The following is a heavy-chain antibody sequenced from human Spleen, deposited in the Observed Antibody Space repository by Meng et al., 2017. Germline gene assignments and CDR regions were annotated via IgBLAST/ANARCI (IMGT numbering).Heavy chain of an antibody. J-gene: IGHJ4*02. CDR1: GFTFSTVG. Sequence: EVRLLESGGGLVQPGGSLRLSCAASGFTFSTVGMNWVRQAPGKGLEWVSTISSTGGATYYPDSVKGRLTISRDNSKNTLYLQMNSLRAEDTAVYYCVPRTTYFDSWGLGTLVTVSS. CDR2: ISSTGGAT. V-gene: IGHV3-23*01. D-gene: IGHD4-11*01. CDR3: VPRTTYFDS.